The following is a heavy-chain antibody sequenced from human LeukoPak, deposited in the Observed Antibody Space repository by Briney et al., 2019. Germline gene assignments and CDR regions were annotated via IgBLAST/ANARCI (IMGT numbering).Heavy chain of an antibody. Sequence: GESLKISCKGSGYSFTSYWIGWVRQMPGKGLEWMGIIYPGDSDTRYSPSFQGQVTISADKSISTAYLQWSSLKASDTAMYYCARRVGYCSGGSCPNMYGMDVWGQGILVTVSS. V-gene: IGHV5-51*01. D-gene: IGHD2-15*01. CDR1: GYSFTSYW. J-gene: IGHJ6*02. CDR3: ARRVGYCSGGSCPNMYGMDV. CDR2: IYPGDSDT.